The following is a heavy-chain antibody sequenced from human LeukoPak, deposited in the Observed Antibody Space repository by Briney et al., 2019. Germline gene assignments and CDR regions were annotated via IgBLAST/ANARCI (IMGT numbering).Heavy chain of an antibody. J-gene: IGHJ5*02. CDR2: INPNGGST. D-gene: IGHD3-22*01. Sequence: ASVKVSCKASGYTFTSYYMHWVRQAPGQGLEWMGIINPNGGSTSYAQKFQGRVTMTRDMSTSTAYMELSRLRSDDTAVYYCARDLGYDSSGYLTLGWFDPWGQGTLVTVSS. CDR1: GYTFTSYY. V-gene: IGHV1-46*01. CDR3: ARDLGYDSSGYLTLGWFDP.